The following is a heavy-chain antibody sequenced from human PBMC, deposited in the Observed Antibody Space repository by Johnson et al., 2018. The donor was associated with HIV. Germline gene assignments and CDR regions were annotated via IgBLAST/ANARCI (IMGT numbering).Heavy chain of an antibody. V-gene: IGHV3-30*04. CDR3: AKVGATVITPRGEAFDI. J-gene: IGHJ3*02. D-gene: IGHD4-23*01. Sequence: QVQLVESGGGVVQPGRSLRLSCVASGFTFSSFAMHWVRQAPGKGLEWVAVISYDASNKYYADSVKGRFTISRDNSKNTLYLQMNSLRAEDTAVYYCAKVGATVITPRGEAFDIWGQGTMVTVSS. CDR1: GFTFSSFA. CDR2: ISYDASNK.